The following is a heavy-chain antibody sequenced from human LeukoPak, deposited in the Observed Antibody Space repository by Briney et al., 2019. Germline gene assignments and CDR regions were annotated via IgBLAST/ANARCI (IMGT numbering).Heavy chain of an antibody. Sequence: SQTLSLTSAISGDSVSSNSAAWNWIRQSPSRGLEWLGRTYYRSKWYNDYAVSVKSRITINPDTSKNQFSLQLNSVTPEDTAVYYCARGPRNKAAAGTRFDPWGQGTLVTVSS. J-gene: IGHJ5*02. V-gene: IGHV6-1*01. D-gene: IGHD6-13*01. CDR2: TYYRSKWYN. CDR1: GDSVSSNSAA. CDR3: ARGPRNKAAAGTRFDP.